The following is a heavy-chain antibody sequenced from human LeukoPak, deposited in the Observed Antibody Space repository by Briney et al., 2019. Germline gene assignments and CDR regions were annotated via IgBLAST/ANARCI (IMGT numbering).Heavy chain of an antibody. CDR2: IHYSGST. D-gene: IGHD2-2*01. J-gene: IGHJ4*02. CDR3: ARDVVAAVGSFDY. Sequence: SETLSLTCTVSGGFISSYYWSWIRQPPGKGLEWIGYIHYSGSTHYNPSLRSRVTMSVDTSKNQFSLKLSSVTAADTAVYYCARDVVAAVGSFDYWGQGTQVTVSS. V-gene: IGHV4-59*12. CDR1: GGFISSYY.